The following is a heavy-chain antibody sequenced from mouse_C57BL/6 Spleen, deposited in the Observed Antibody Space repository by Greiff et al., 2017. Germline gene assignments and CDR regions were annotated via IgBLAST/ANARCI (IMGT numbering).Heavy chain of an antibody. D-gene: IGHD2-1*01. CDR3: TREDGNLYAMDY. J-gene: IGHJ4*01. V-gene: IGHV5-9-1*02. CDR1: GFTFSSYA. CDR2: ISSGGDYI. Sequence: EVNLVESGEGLVKPGGSLKLSCAASGFTFSSYAMSWVRQTPEKRLEWVAYISSGGDYIYYADTVKGRFTISRDNARNTLYLQMSSLKSEDTAMYYCTREDGNLYAMDYWGQGTSVTVSS.